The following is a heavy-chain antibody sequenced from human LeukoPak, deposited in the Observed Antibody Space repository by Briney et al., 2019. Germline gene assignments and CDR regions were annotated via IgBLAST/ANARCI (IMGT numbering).Heavy chain of an antibody. Sequence: ASVKVSCKVSGYTFTGLSMHWVRQAPGKGLEWMGGFDPEDGETIYAQKFQGRVTMTEDTSTDTAYMELSSLRSEDTAVYYCATLSSGIAAAGALSVYWGQGTLVTVSS. CDR3: ATLSSGIAAAGALSVY. CDR1: GYTFTGLS. V-gene: IGHV1-24*01. D-gene: IGHD6-13*01. J-gene: IGHJ4*02. CDR2: FDPEDGET.